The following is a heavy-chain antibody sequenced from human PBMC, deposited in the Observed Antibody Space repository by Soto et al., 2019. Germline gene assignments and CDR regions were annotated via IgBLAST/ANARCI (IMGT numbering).Heavy chain of an antibody. CDR2: IYYSGST. CDR3: ARLGVGSYYYYMDV. CDR1: SGSISSGGYY. D-gene: IGHD3-16*01. Sequence: SETLSLTCTVSSGSISSGGYYWSWIRQHPGKGLEWIGYIYYSGSTYYNPSLKSRVTISVDTSKNQFSLKLSSVTAADTAVYYCARLGVGSYYYYMDVWGKGTTVTVSS. V-gene: IGHV4-31*03. J-gene: IGHJ6*03.